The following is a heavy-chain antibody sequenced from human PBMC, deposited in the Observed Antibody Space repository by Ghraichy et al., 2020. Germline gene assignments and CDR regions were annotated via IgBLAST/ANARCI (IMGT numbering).Heavy chain of an antibody. V-gene: IGHV4-34*01. Sequence: QTLSLTCAVYGGPFNGHYWTWIRQLPGKGLEWIGEINHSGIATYKPSLRGRVTMSVDTSKNQFSLKLNSLTAADTAVYFCARGLRVVVLTDSSSWFDHWGQGTPVTVSS. D-gene: IGHD2-21*02. CDR2: INHSGIA. CDR1: GGPFNGHY. J-gene: IGHJ5*02. CDR3: ARGLRVVVLTDSSSWFDH.